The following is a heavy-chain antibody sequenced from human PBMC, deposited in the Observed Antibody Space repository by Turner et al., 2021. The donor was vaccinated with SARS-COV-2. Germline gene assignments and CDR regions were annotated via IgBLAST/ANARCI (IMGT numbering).Heavy chain of an antibody. J-gene: IGHJ3*02. CDR3: ARWHYFDSSGYYTQAFDI. V-gene: IGHV3-21*01. D-gene: IGHD3-22*01. CDR2: ISSSSSYI. CDR1: DFTFSSYS. Sequence: ELHLVGSGGGLVRLGGPLSPPVAAPDFTFSSYSMNWVRQAPGKGLEWVSSISSSSSYIYYADSVKGRFTISRDNAKNSLYLQMNSLRAEDTAVYYCARWHYFDSSGYYTQAFDIWGQGTMVTVSS.